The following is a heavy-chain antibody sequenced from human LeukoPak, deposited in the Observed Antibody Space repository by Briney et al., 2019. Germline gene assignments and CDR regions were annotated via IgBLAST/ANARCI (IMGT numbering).Heavy chain of an antibody. CDR3: ATRWHCSGSCYDY. D-gene: IGHD2-15*01. Sequence: GGSLRLSCAASGFTFSSFVMHWVRQAPGKGLEWVSAISNSGGSTYYAGSVKGRFTISRDNSKNTLSLQMNSLRAEDTALYYCATRWHCSGSCYDYWGQGTLVTVSS. J-gene: IGHJ4*02. CDR1: GFTFSSFV. CDR2: ISNSGGST. V-gene: IGHV3-23*01.